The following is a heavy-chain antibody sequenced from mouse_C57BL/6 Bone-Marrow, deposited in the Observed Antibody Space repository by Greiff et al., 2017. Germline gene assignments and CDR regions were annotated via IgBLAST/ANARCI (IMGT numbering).Heavy chain of an antibody. CDR2: IDPSASYT. J-gene: IGHJ2*01. CDR1: GYTFTSSW. V-gene: IGHV1-50*01. Sequence: QVQLQQSGPELVKPGASLKLSCKASGYTFTSSWLQLVKQRSGQGLVGIGEIDPSASYTNYNQKFKGKATLTVDTSSSTAYMQISSLTSEDSAVYDCARIYYFDYWGQGTTLTVSS. CDR3: ARIYYFDY.